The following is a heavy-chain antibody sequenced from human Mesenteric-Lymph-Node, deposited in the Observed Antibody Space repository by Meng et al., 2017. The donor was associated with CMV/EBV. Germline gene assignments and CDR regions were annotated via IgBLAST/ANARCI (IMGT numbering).Heavy chain of an antibody. D-gene: IGHD6-13*01. J-gene: IGHJ4*02. CDR3: ARAAAAGTRFDY. Sequence: SETLSLTCAVYGESLSNYYWSWIRQPPGKGLEWIGEINHSGTTNYIPSLKSRVTISADTSKSQFSLKLNSVTAADTAVYYCARAAAAGTRFDYWGPGTLVTVSS. CDR1: GESLSNYY. CDR2: INHSGTT. V-gene: IGHV4-34*01.